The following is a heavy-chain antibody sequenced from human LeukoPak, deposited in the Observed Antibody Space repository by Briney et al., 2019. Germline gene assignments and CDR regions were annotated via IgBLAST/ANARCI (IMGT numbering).Heavy chain of an antibody. CDR2: INPSGGST. CDR1: GYTFTSYY. V-gene: IGHV1-46*01. Sequence: VASVTVSCKASGYTFTSYYMHWVRQAPGQGLEWMGIINPSGGSTSYAQKFQGRVTMTRDTSTSTVYMELSSLRSEDTAVYYCARDRVVTPQYYYYGMDVWGQGTTVTVSS. D-gene: IGHD4-23*01. CDR3: ARDRVVTPQYYYYGMDV. J-gene: IGHJ6*02.